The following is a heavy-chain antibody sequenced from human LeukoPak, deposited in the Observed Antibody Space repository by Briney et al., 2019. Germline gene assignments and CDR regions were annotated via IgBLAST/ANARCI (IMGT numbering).Heavy chain of an antibody. V-gene: IGHV3-48*01. D-gene: IGHD4-17*01. CDR1: GFTFSSYS. J-gene: IGHJ4*02. Sequence: GGSLRLSCAASGFTFSSYSMNWVRQAPGKGLEWVSYISSSSSTIYYADSVKGRFTISRDNAKNSLYLQMNSLRAEDTAVYYRARDRTVTSFDYWGQGTLVTVSS. CDR2: ISSSSSTI. CDR3: ARDRTVTSFDY.